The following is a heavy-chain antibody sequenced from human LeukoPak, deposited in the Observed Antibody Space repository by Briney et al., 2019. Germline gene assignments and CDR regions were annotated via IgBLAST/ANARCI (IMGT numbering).Heavy chain of an antibody. V-gene: IGHV1-46*01. Sequence: ASVKVSCKASGYTFTNYYIHWARQAPGQGLEWMGIINPIGGNTGYAQKFQGRVTITRNTSISTAYMELSSLRSEDTAVYYCARGGRYQLLPDYWGQGTLVTVSS. CDR3: ARGGRYQLLPDY. J-gene: IGHJ4*02. CDR2: INPIGGNT. CDR1: GYTFTNYY. D-gene: IGHD2-2*01.